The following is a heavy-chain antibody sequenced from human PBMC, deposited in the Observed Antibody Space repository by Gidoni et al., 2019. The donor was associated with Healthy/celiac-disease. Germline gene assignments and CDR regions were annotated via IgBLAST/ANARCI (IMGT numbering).Heavy chain of an antibody. Sequence: QVQLVESGGGLVKPAGALRLSCAASGFTFSDYYMSWIRQAPGTGLEWVSYISSSSSYTNYADSVKGRFTISRDNAKNSLYLQMNSLRAEDTAVYYCARAPRDIVVVVAAIDYWGQGTLVTVSS. CDR3: ARAPRDIVVVVAAIDY. V-gene: IGHV3-11*06. D-gene: IGHD2-15*01. CDR2: ISSSSSYT. J-gene: IGHJ4*02. CDR1: GFTFSDYY.